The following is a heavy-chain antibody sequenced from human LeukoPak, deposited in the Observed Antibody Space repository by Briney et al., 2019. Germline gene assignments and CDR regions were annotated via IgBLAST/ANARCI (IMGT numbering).Heavy chain of an antibody. CDR3: ARDLYYYDSSGYQDY. CDR2: INPSGGST. V-gene: IGHV1-46*01. CDR1: GYTFTSYY. Sequence: ASVKVSCKASGYTFTSYYMHWVRQAPGQGLEWMGIINPSGGSTSYAQKFQGRVTMTRDTSTSTVRMELSSLRSEDTAVYYCARDLYYYDSSGYQDYWGQGTLVTVSS. D-gene: IGHD3-22*01. J-gene: IGHJ4*02.